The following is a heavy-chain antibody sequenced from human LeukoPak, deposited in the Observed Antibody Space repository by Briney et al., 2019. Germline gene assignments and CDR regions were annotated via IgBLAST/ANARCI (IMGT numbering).Heavy chain of an antibody. CDR1: GFTFGNHG. Sequence: GGSLRLSCEVSGFTFGNHGMHWVRQAPGKGLEWVAVISYDGSNKYYADSVKGRFTISRDNSKNTLYLQMNSLRAEDTAVYYCAKVIVPAGTEGMDVWGQGTTVTVSS. D-gene: IGHD6-13*01. J-gene: IGHJ6*02. CDR3: AKVIVPAGTEGMDV. CDR2: ISYDGSNK. V-gene: IGHV3-30*18.